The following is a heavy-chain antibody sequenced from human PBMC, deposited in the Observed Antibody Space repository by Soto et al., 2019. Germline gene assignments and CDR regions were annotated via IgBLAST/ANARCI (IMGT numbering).Heavy chain of an antibody. CDR1: GYSFTSYW. J-gene: IGHJ6*02. Sequence: GESLKISCKGSGYSFTSYWIGWVRQMPGKGLEWMGIIYPGDSDSRYSPSFQGQVTISADKSISTAYLQWSSLKASDTAMYYCARHGGLGYCSGGSCSYYYYYGMDVWGQGTTVTVSS. D-gene: IGHD2-15*01. CDR2: IYPGDSDS. V-gene: IGHV5-51*01. CDR3: ARHGGLGYCSGGSCSYYYYYGMDV.